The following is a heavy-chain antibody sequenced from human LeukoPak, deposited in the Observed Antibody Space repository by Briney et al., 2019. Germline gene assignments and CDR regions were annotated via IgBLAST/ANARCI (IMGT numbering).Heavy chain of an antibody. CDR3: ARDKAGYNDY. V-gene: IGHV4-59*01. Sequence: PSETLSLTCTVSGGSISSYYWSWIRQPPGKGLEWIGYIYYSGSTTYNPSLKSRVSISVDTSKNQLSLGLSSVTAADTAVYYCARDKAGYNDYWGQGTLVTVSS. CDR2: IYYSGST. CDR1: GGSISSYY. J-gene: IGHJ4*02. D-gene: IGHD5-24*01.